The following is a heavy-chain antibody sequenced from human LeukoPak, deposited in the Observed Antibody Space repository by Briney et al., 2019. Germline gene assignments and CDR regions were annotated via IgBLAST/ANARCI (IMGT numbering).Heavy chain of an antibody. CDR3: ARDPTYSSGHAWFDP. J-gene: IGHJ5*02. CDR1: GFTFSRYA. CDR2: INTDSSDI. D-gene: IGHD6-19*01. Sequence: GGSLRLSCAASGFTFSRYAMNWVRQAPGKGLEWVSYINTDSSDILYADSVKCRFTISRHNARNTLYLQLSSLRAEDSGVYYCARDPTYSSGHAWFDPWGQGTLVTVSS. V-gene: IGHV3-21*05.